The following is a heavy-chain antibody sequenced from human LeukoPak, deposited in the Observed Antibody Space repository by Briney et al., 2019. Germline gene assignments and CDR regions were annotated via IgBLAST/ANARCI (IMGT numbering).Heavy chain of an antibody. CDR2: ISGTGGRT. J-gene: IGHJ4*02. CDR3: AKIAMIVVVSESLDY. V-gene: IGHV3-23*01. CDR1: GFTFSTYS. Sequence: PGGSQRLSCAAPGFTFSTYSMSWVRQAPGKGLEWVSSISGTGGRTYYADSVKGRVTISRDNSQKTLYLRMNRLRAEETAVYNCAKIAMIVVVSESLDYGGQGTLVTVSS. D-gene: IGHD3-22*01.